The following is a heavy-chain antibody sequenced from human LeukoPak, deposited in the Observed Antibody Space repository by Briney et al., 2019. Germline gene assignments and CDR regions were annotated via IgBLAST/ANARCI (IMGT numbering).Heavy chain of an antibody. J-gene: IGHJ4*02. V-gene: IGHV3-23*01. Sequence: GGSLRLSCAASGFTFSSYAMSWVRQAPGKGLEWVSAISGSGGSTYYADSVKGRFTISRDNSKNTLYLQMNSLRAEDTAVYYCAKDPRYGSGSYWDYWGQGTLATVSS. CDR3: AKDPRYGSGSYWDY. CDR2: ISGSGGST. CDR1: GFTFSSYA. D-gene: IGHD3-10*01.